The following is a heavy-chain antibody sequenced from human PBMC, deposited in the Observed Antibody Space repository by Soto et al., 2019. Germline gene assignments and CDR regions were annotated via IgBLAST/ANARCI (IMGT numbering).Heavy chain of an antibody. CDR3: ATSDGGQCELRRVYPYYYYGMDV. CDR2: INPNSGGT. Sequence: ASVKVSCKASGYTFTGYYMHWVRQAPGQGLEWMGWINPNSGGTNYAQKFQGRVTMTRDTSTDTAYMELSSLRSEDTAVYYCATSDGGQCELRRVYPYYYYGMDVWGQGTTVTVSS. CDR1: GYTFTGYY. V-gene: IGHV1-2*02. D-gene: IGHD1-26*01. J-gene: IGHJ6*02.